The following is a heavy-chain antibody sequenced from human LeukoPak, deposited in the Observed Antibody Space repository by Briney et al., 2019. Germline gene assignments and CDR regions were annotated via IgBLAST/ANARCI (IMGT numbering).Heavy chain of an antibody. J-gene: IGHJ3*02. Sequence: GGSLRLSCAASGFTFDDYGMSWVRQAPGKGLEWVSGINWNGGSTGYADSVKGRFTISRDNAKNSLYLQMNSLRAEDTALYYCASLSGSYYVDAFDIWGQGTMVTVSS. D-gene: IGHD1-26*01. CDR1: GFTFDDYG. CDR2: INWNGGST. CDR3: ASLSGSYYVDAFDI. V-gene: IGHV3-20*04.